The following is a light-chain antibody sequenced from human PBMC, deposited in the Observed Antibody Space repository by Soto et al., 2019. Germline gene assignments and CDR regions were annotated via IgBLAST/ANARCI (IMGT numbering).Light chain of an antibody. V-gene: IGLV2-14*01. J-gene: IGLJ2*01. CDR2: EVS. CDR1: SNDVGGYHY. Sequence: QSALTQPASVSGSPGQSITISCTGTSNDVGGYHYVSWYQQHPGKAPKLMIYEVSNRPSGVSNRFSGSKSGNTASLTISGLQAEDESDDYCSSYTSSATVVFGGGTKVTVL. CDR3: SSYTSSATVV.